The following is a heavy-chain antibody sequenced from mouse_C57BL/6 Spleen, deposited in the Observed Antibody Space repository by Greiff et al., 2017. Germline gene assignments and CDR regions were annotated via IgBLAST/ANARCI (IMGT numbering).Heavy chain of an antibody. J-gene: IGHJ4*01. V-gene: IGHV5-4*03. D-gene: IGHD2-3*01. Sequence: EVKLMESGGGLVKPGGSLKLSCAASGFTFSSYAMSWVRQTPDKRLEWVATISDGGSYTYYPDNVKGRFTISRDNAKNNLYLQMSHLKSEDTAMYYCARGGGYYDYAMDYWGQGTSVTVSS. CDR2: ISDGGSYT. CDR3: ARGGGYYDYAMDY. CDR1: GFTFSSYA.